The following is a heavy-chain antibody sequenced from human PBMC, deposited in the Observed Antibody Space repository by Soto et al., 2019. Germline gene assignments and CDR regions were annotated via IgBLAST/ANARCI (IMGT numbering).Heavy chain of an antibody. CDR1: GGTFSSYA. CDR2: INPSFGTA. J-gene: IGHJ3*02. Sequence: QVQLVQSGAEVKKPGSSVKVSCKASGGTFSSYAISWVRQAPGQGLEWMGGINPSFGTATYAQKFQGRVTITADKSTSAAYMELSSLRSEDTAVYYCARGGGDYGARGSIWGQGTMVTVSS. V-gene: IGHV1-69*06. CDR3: ARGGGDYGARGSI. D-gene: IGHD4-17*01.